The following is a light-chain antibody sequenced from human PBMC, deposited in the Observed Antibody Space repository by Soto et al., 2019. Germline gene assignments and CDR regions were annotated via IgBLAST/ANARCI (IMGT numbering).Light chain of an antibody. J-gene: IGKJ1*01. CDR3: QQYGSSGT. CDR1: QSINSD. CDR2: GAS. V-gene: IGKV3D-15*01. Sequence: EIVMTQSPATLSVSPGETTRLSCRASQSINSDVAWYQQKVGQTPRLLIHGASTRATGIAARFSGSGSGTEFTLTISGLQSEDFAVYYCQQYGSSGTFGQGTKVDIK.